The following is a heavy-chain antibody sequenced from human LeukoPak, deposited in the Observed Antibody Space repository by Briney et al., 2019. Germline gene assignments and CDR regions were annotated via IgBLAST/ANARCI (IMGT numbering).Heavy chain of an antibody. CDR1: GFTFSSYG. CDR3: AKSLVVTTPYFDY. V-gene: IGHV3-30*18. D-gene: IGHD3-22*01. Sequence: GGSLRLSCAASGFTFSSYGMHWVRQAPGKGLEWVAVISYDGSNKYYADSVKGRFTISRDNSKNTLYLQMNSLRAEDTAVYYCAKSLVVTTPYFDYWGQGTLVTVSS. J-gene: IGHJ4*02. CDR2: ISYDGSNK.